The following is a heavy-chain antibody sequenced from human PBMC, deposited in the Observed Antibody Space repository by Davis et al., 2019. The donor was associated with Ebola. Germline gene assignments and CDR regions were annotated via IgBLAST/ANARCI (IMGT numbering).Heavy chain of an antibody. V-gene: IGHV4-61*01. CDR3: ASGRQLWFREIIDY. D-gene: IGHD3-10*01. CDR1: GGSVSSGSYF. J-gene: IGHJ4*02. Sequence: SETLSLTCTVSGGSVSSGSYFWSWIRQTPGKGLEWIGEINHSGSTNYNPSLKSRVTISVDTSKSQLSLRLNSVTAADTAVYYCASGRQLWFREIIDYWGQGTLVTVSS. CDR2: INHSGST.